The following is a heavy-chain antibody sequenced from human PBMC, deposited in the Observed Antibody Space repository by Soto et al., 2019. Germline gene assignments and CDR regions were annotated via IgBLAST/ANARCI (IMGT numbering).Heavy chain of an antibody. D-gene: IGHD3-22*01. CDR3: ARDYYDRSGYYLAYFDY. CDR2: ISAYNGNT. Sequence: ASVKVSCKAFGYTFTSYGINWVRQAPGQGLEWMGWISAYNGNTNYAQKLQGRVTMTTDTSTSTAYMELRSLGSDDTAVYYCARDYYDRSGYYLAYFDYWGQGTLVTVSS. J-gene: IGHJ4*02. CDR1: GYTFTSYG. V-gene: IGHV1-18*01.